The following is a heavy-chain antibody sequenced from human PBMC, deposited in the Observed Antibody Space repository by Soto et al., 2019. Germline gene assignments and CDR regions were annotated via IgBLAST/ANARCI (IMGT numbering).Heavy chain of an antibody. CDR2: INHSGST. V-gene: IGHV4-34*01. CDR3: ARGIAARPVDYFDY. D-gene: IGHD6-6*01. J-gene: IGHJ4*02. CDR1: GDSISGFY. Sequence: PSETLSLTCTVSGDSISGFYWSWIRQPPGKALQWIGEINHSGSTNYNPSLKSRVTISVDTSKNQFSLKLSSVTAADTAVYYCARGIAARPVDYFDYWGQGTLVTVSS.